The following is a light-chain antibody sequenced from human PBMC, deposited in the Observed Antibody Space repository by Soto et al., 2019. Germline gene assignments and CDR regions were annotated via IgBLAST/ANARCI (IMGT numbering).Light chain of an antibody. V-gene: IGLV1-47*02. CDR1: SSNIGSNY. CDR3: AAWDDSLSGVV. J-gene: IGLJ2*01. Sequence: QSVLTQPPSASGTPGQRVTISGSGSSSNIGSNYVYWYQQLPGTAPKLLIYTNNQRPSGVPDRFSGSKSGTSASLAISGLRYADEADYYCAAWDDSLSGVVFGGGTKLTVL. CDR2: TNN.